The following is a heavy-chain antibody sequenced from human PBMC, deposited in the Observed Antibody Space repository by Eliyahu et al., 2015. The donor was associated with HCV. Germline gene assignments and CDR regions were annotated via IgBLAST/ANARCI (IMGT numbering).Heavy chain of an antibody. J-gene: IGHJ4*02. CDR3: ARHGGRGSLWYFDY. CDR1: DGSIITSNCY. CDR2: VHFGGNT. D-gene: IGHD3-10*01. V-gene: IGHV4-39*01. Sequence: QVQLQESGPGLLKPSETLSLTCTVSDGSIITSNCYWAWIRQPPGKGLEWIGAVHFGGNTYYNPSLKSRVTISVDTSNNQFSLRLNSVTAADTAVYYCARHGGRGSLWYFDYWGQGTLVTVSS.